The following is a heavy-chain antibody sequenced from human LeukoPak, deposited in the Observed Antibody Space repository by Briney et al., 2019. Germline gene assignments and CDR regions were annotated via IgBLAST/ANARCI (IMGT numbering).Heavy chain of an antibody. J-gene: IGHJ4*02. D-gene: IGHD5-12*01. CDR1: GYTCTSYA. Sequence: ASVKVSCKASGYTCTSYAMNWVRQAPGQGLEWMGWINTNTGNPTYAQGFTGRFVFSLDTSVSTAYLQISSLKAEDTAVYYCARDGPIVATTPFDYWGQGTLVTVSS. CDR2: INTNTGNP. CDR3: ARDGPIVATTPFDY. V-gene: IGHV7-4-1*02.